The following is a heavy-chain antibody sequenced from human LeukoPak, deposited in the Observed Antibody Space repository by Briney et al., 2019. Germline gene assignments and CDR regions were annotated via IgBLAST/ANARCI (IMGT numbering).Heavy chain of an antibody. J-gene: IGHJ6*03. CDR1: GGSISRYY. CDR2: VYDSGTT. CDR3: AREAYDSGSFRTDYYYMDV. Sequence: SETLSLTCTVSGGSISRYYWSWIRQPPGKGLEWFGYVYDSGTTNYNPSLKSRVTISVDTSKNQFSLKLSSVTAADTAVYYCAREAYDSGSFRTDYYYMDVWVKGTTVTISS. V-gene: IGHV4-59*01. D-gene: IGHD3-10*01.